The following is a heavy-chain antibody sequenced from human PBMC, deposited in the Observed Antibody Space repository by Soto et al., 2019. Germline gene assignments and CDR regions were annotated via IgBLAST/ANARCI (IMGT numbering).Heavy chain of an antibody. Sequence: HPGGSLRLSCAASGFTFSSYGMHWVRQAPGKGLEWVAVISYDGSNKYYADSVKGRFTISRDNSKNTLYLQMNSLRAEDTAVYYCAKDHALVGWLQKFRRPLYYYYGMDVWGQGTTVTVSS. J-gene: IGHJ6*02. D-gene: IGHD1-26*01. V-gene: IGHV3-30*18. CDR3: AKDHALVGWLQKFRRPLYYYYGMDV. CDR2: ISYDGSNK. CDR1: GFTFSSYG.